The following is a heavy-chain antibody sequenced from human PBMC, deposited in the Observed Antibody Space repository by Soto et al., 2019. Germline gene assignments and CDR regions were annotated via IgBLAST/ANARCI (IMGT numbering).Heavy chain of an antibody. V-gene: IGHV1-2*04. CDR2: INPNSGGT. J-gene: IGHJ6*03. CDR3: ARGDIVVVGYYYMDV. D-gene: IGHD2-2*01. CDR1: GDTFTGYY. Sequence: ASVKVSCKASGDTFTGYYMHWVRQAPGQGLEWMGWINPNSGGTNYAQKFQGWVTMTRDTSISTAYMELSRLRSDDTAVYYCARGDIVVVGYYYMDVWGKGTTVTVSS.